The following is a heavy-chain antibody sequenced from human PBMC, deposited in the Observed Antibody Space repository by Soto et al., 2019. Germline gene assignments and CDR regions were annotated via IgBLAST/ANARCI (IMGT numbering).Heavy chain of an antibody. V-gene: IGHV3-30*18. D-gene: IGHD3-10*01. CDR3: AKVTFSADYYYYYGMDV. CDR2: VSYDGSNK. Sequence: QEQLVESGGGVVQPGRSLRLSCAASGFTFSAYGMHWVRQAPGKGLEWVAVVSYDGSNKYYADSVKGRFTISRDNSWNTLYLQMNSLRAEDTAVYYSAKVTFSADYYYYYGMDVWGQGTTVTVSS. J-gene: IGHJ6*02. CDR1: GFTFSAYG.